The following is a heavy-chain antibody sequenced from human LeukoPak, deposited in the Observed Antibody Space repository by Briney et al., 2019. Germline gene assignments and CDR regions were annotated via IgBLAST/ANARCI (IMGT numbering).Heavy chain of an antibody. Sequence: ASVKVSCKASGYTFTGYYMHWVRQAPGQGLEWMGWINPNSGGTNYAQKFQGWVTMTRDTSISTAYMELSRPRSDDTAVYYCAREILGYSGYDSRAFDIWGQGTMVTVSS. V-gene: IGHV1-2*04. D-gene: IGHD5-12*01. CDR1: GYTFTGYY. CDR3: AREILGYSGYDSRAFDI. J-gene: IGHJ3*02. CDR2: INPNSGGT.